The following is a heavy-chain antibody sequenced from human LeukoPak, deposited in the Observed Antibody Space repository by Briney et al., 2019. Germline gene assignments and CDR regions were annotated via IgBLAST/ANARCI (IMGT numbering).Heavy chain of an antibody. Sequence: GGSLRLSCAASGFTFSAYSMNWVRQAPGKGLEWISFINSGGGATYYADSVKGRFTISRDNAKNSLYLQMNGLRDEDTADYYCARVGFAGSSGGDYWGRGTLVTVSS. CDR2: INSGGGAT. D-gene: IGHD2-15*01. V-gene: IGHV3-48*02. J-gene: IGHJ4*02. CDR3: ARVGFAGSSGGDY. CDR1: GFTFSAYS.